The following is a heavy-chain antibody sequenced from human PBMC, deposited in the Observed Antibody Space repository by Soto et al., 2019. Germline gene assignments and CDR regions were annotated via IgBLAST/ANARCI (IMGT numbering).Heavy chain of an antibody. J-gene: IGHJ5*02. CDR1: GGSISSGVYY. CDR3: ARAPIVVVPAAIPNWFDP. Sequence: QVQLQESGPGLVTPSQTLSLTCTVSGGSISSGVYYWSWIRQHPGKGLEWIGYIYYSGSTYYNPSLKSRVTISVDTSKNQFYVKLSSVTAADTAVYYCARAPIVVVPAAIPNWFDPWGQGTLVTVSS. CDR2: IYYSGST. V-gene: IGHV4-31*03. D-gene: IGHD2-2*02.